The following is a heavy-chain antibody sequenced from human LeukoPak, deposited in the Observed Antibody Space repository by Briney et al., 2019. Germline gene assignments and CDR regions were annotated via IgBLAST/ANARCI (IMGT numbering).Heavy chain of an antibody. CDR2: INHSGST. CDR1: GASFSGYY. CDR3: ATTAAAGTRLAWFDP. D-gene: IGHD6-13*01. V-gene: IGHV4-34*01. J-gene: IGHJ5*02. Sequence: SETLSLTCAVYGASFSGYYWSWIRQPPGKGLEWIGEINHSGSTNYNPSLKSRATISVDTPKNQFSLKLSSVTAADTAVYYCATTAAAGTRLAWFDPWGQGTLVTVSS.